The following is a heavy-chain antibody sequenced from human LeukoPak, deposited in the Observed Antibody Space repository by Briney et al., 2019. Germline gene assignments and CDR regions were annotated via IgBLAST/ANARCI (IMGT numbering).Heavy chain of an antibody. CDR1: GYTFTDRY. Sequence: GASVKVSCKASGYTFTDRYIHWVRQAPGQGLEWMGWIYPNGGGTNYAQNFQGRVTMTRDTSISTVYMEVSRLTSDDTAVYYCARDQWSVTGRLWLDYWGQGMLVTVSS. CDR2: IYPNGGGT. V-gene: IGHV1-2*02. CDR3: ARDQWSVTGRLWLDY. J-gene: IGHJ4*02. D-gene: IGHD6-19*01.